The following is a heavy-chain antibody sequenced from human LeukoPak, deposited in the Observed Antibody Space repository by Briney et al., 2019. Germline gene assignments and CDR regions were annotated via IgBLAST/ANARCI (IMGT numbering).Heavy chain of an antibody. CDR2: INHSGST. D-gene: IGHD5-24*01. CDR3: ARAVVYGVEMATIRWYYYYYYMDV. Sequence: PSETLSLTCAVYGGSFSGYYWSWIRQPPGKGLEWIGEINHSGSTNYNPSLKSRVTISVDTSKNQFSLKPSSVTAADTAVYYCARAVVYGVEMATIRWYYYYYYMDVWGKGTTVTVSS. CDR1: GGSFSGYY. J-gene: IGHJ6*03. V-gene: IGHV4-34*01.